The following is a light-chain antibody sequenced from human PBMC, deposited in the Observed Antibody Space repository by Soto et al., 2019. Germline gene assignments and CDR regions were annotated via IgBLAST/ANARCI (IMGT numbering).Light chain of an antibody. CDR1: ENVNTY. CDR3: QQRVDWPLT. CDR2: ASS. V-gene: IGKV3-11*01. J-gene: IGKJ4*01. Sequence: ETVLTQSPAPLSLSPGARATLSCRARENVNTYLAWFHQKYGQAPRLLIYASSHRATGTTDMFSGSGSGTDFTLTISRVEPEDFETYYCQQRVDWPLTFGGGTRVQI.